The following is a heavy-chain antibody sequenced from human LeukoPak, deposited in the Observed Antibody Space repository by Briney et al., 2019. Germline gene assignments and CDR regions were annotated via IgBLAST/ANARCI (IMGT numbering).Heavy chain of an antibody. CDR3: ARARVAGPIDY. J-gene: IGHJ4*02. Sequence: SETLSPTCTVSGGSISSYYWSWIRQPPGKGLEWIGYIYYSGSTNYNPSLKSRVTISVDTSKNQFSLKLSSVTAADTAVYYCARARVAGPIDYWGQGTLVTVSS. V-gene: IGHV4-59*01. D-gene: IGHD6-19*01. CDR2: IYYSGST. CDR1: GGSISSYY.